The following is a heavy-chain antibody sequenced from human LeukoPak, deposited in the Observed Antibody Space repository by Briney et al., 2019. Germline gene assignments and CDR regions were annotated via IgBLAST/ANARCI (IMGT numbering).Heavy chain of an antibody. CDR3: ARGTWTNYYFDY. Sequence: PSQTLSLTCAVSGGSISSGGYSWSWIRQPPGKGLEYIGYIYHSGSTYYNPSLKSRVTISVDRSKNQFSLKLSSVTAADTAVYYCARGTWTNYYFDYWGQGTLVTVSS. J-gene: IGHJ4*02. V-gene: IGHV4-30-2*01. D-gene: IGHD1-1*01. CDR2: IYHSGST. CDR1: GGSISSGGYS.